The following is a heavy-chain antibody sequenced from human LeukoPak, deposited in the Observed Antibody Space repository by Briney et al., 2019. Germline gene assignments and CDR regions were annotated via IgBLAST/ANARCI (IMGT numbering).Heavy chain of an antibody. CDR1: GFTFDDYA. CDR2: ISWNSGSI. J-gene: IGHJ4*02. Sequence: GRSLRLSCAASGFTFDDYAMHWVRQAPGKGLEWVSGISWNSGSIGYADSVKGRFTISRDNAKNSLYPQMNSLRAEDTALYYCASGYSYGALNWGQGTLVTVSS. D-gene: IGHD5-18*01. V-gene: IGHV3-9*01. CDR3: ASGYSYGALN.